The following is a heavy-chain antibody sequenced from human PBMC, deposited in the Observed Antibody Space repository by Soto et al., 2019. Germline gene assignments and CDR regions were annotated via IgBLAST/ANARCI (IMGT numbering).Heavy chain of an antibody. CDR2: ISYDGSNK. CDR1: GFTFSSYG. J-gene: IGHJ4*02. CDR3: AKDSAILTGYYSASY. V-gene: IGHV3-30*18. Sequence: GGSLRLSCAASGFTFSSYGMHWVRQAPGKGLEWVAVISYDGSNKYYADSVKGRFTISRDNSKNTLYLQMNSLRAEDTAVYYCAKDSAILTGYYSASYWGQGTLVTVSS. D-gene: IGHD3-9*01.